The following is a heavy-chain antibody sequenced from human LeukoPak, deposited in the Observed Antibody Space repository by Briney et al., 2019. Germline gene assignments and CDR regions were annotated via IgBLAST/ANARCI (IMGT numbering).Heavy chain of an antibody. CDR3: ARVIAAPLYDYYDGMDV. CDR2: ISAYNGNT. Sequence: ASVKVSCKASGYTFTSYGISWVRQAPGQGLEWMGWISAYNGNTNYAQKLQGRVTITTVKSTSTAYRELRSLRSDDPAVYYCARVIAAPLYDYYDGMDVWGQGTTVTVSS. CDR1: GYTFTSYG. J-gene: IGHJ6*02. V-gene: IGHV1-18*01. D-gene: IGHD6-13*01.